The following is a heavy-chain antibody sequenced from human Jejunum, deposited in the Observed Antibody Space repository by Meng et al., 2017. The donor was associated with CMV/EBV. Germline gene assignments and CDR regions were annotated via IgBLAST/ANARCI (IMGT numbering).Heavy chain of an antibody. Sequence: QITLKASGPTLVTPXXXXTLXXTXXGFSLSTSGVGVGWIRQPPGEALEWLALIYRDDDRRYSPSLKSRLTLTKDTSKNQVLLTMSNMDPVDTATYYCAHRPTGYSSTWYDTLFNHWGQGILVTVSS. J-gene: IGHJ1*01. CDR2: IYRDDDR. V-gene: IGHV2-5*02. D-gene: IGHD6-13*01. CDR1: GFSLSTSGVG. CDR3: AHRPTGYSSTWYDTLFNH.